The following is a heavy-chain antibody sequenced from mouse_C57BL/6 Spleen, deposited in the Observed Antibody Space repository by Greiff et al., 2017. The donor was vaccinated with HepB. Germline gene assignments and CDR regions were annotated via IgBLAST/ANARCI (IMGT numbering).Heavy chain of an antibody. V-gene: IGHV2-5*01. J-gene: IGHJ2*01. CDR3: ATYRGYDGYYLDY. CDR1: GFSLTSYG. Sequence: QVQLQQSGPGLVQPSQSLSITCTVSGFSLTSYGVHWVRQSPGKGLEWLGVIWRGGSTDYNAAFMSRLSITKDNSKSQVFFKMNSLQADDTAIYYCATYRGYDGYYLDYWGQGTTLTVSS. CDR2: IWRGGST. D-gene: IGHD2-3*01.